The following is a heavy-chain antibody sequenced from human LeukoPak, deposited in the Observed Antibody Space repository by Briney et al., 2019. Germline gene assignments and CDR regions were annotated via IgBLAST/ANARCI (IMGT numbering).Heavy chain of an antibody. V-gene: IGHV1-18*01. CDR3: ARDPNGDYIGAFDFQR. J-gene: IGHJ1*01. D-gene: IGHD4-17*01. Sequence: EASVKVSCKASGYTFTNYGISWVRQAPGQGLEWMGWISAYNGDTKYAQKLQGRVTMTTDTSTSTAYMELRSLRSDDTAVYYCARDPNGDYIGAFDFQRWGLGTQVTVSS. CDR1: GYTFTNYG. CDR2: ISAYNGDT.